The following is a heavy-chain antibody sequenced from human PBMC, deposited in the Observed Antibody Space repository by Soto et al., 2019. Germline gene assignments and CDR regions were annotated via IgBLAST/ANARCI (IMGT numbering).Heavy chain of an antibody. V-gene: IGHV4-30-2*01. D-gene: IGHD4-4*01. CDR3: ARGMTTVTTLGY. Sequence: PSETLSLTCAVSGGSISSGGYSWSWIRQPPGKGLKRIGYIYHSGSTYYNPSLKSRVTISVDRSKNQFSLKLSSVTAADTAVYYCARGMTTVTTLGYWGQGTLVTVSS. CDR2: IYHSGST. J-gene: IGHJ4*02. CDR1: GGSISSGGYS.